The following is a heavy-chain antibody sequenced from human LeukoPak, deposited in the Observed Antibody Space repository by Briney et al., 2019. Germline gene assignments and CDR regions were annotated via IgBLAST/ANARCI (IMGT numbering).Heavy chain of an antibody. CDR2: IYHSGST. J-gene: IGHJ4*02. CDR3: AREYSTSSEGDYFDY. D-gene: IGHD6-6*01. V-gene: IGHV4-59*01. CDR1: GASITTYY. Sequence: SETLSLTCTVSGASITTYYWTWIRQPPGKGLEWLGYIYHSGSTNYNPSLKSRVTISLDTSRNQFSLRLSSVTAADTAVYFCAREYSTSSEGDYFDYWGQGSLVTVSS.